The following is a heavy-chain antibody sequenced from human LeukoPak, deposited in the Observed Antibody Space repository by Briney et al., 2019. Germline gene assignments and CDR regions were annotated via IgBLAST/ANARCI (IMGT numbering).Heavy chain of an antibody. CDR1: GNNFTSYY. Sequence: ASVKVSCKTSGNNFTSYYMHWVRQAPGQGLEWMGIINPSGSNTTYAQRFQGRLTMTRDTSTSTVYMELSSLRSEDTAVYYCARGQYYYYMDVWGKGTTVTVSS. CDR3: ARGQYYYYMDV. CDR2: INPSGSNT. V-gene: IGHV1-46*01. J-gene: IGHJ6*03.